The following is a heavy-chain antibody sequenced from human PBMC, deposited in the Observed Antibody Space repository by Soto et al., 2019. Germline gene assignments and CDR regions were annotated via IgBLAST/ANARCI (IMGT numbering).Heavy chain of an antibody. CDR3: ARQNDYDFHDAFDI. V-gene: IGHV4-39*01. CDR1: GGSISSSSYY. J-gene: IGHJ3*02. D-gene: IGHD3-3*01. Sequence: SETLSLTCTVSGGSISSSSYYWGWIRQPPGKGLEWIGSIYYSGSTYYNPSLKSRVTISVDTSKNQFSLKLSSVTAADTAVYYCARQNDYDFHDAFDIWGQGTMVTVSS. CDR2: IYYSGST.